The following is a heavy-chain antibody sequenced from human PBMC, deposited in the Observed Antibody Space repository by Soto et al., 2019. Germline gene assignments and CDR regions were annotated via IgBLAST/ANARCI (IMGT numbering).Heavy chain of an antibody. Sequence: QVQLVQSGAEEKKPGASVKVSCKASGYTFTSYAMHWVRQAPGQRLEWMGWINAGNGNTKYSQKFQGRVTITRDTTDTPAYMDLSILTSEDTAVYYCPRPRIHNWNDPFDYWGQGTLVTVSS. J-gene: IGHJ4*02. D-gene: IGHD1-20*01. CDR3: PRPRIHNWNDPFDY. CDR2: INAGNGNT. V-gene: IGHV1-3*05. CDR1: GYTFTSYA.